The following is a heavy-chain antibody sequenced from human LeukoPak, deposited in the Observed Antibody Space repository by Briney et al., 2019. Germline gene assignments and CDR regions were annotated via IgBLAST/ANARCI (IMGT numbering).Heavy chain of an antibody. CDR3: ARGGNSNALDM. D-gene: IGHD4-23*01. Sequence: SVKVSCKASGGTFTRYSISWVRLAPGQGLEWMGGINPFFGTPDYARKFQGRLTISRDESTSTAYMELSTLRSEDTAVYFCARGGNSNALDMWGQGTLVTVSS. CDR1: GGTFTRYS. CDR2: INPFFGTP. J-gene: IGHJ3*02. V-gene: IGHV1-69*05.